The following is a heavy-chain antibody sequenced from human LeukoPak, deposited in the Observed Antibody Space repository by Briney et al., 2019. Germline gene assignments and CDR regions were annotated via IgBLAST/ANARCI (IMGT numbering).Heavy chain of an antibody. CDR2: ISGFGGST. CDR1: GSTFNNYA. Sequence: GGSLRLSCAASGSTFNNYAMNWVRQAPGKGLEWVSGISGFGGSTYYAPSVKGRLTISRDNFGNMLYLHLDSLRVEDTAIYYCARRSGSSWSSFDYWGQGALVTVSS. V-gene: IGHV3-23*01. J-gene: IGHJ4*02. CDR3: ARRSGSSWSSFDY. D-gene: IGHD6-13*01.